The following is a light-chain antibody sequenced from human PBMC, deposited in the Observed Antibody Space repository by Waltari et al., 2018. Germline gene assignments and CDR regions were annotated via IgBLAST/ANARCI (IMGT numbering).Light chain of an antibody. Sequence: QSALTQPRSVSGSPGQSVTLSCTGTSSDVGGYDYVSWYQQHPGKAPKLIISDVDKRPSVVSDRCSGSKSGNTASLTISGLQIDDEATYYCCSFAGNYTLLFGGGTNLTVL. CDR1: SSDVGGYDY. CDR2: DVD. CDR3: CSFAGNYTLL. J-gene: IGLJ2*01. V-gene: IGLV2-11*01.